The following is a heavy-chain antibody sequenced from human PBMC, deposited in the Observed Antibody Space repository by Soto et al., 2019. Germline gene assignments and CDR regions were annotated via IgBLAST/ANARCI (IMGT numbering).Heavy chain of an antibody. J-gene: IGHJ4*02. CDR2: ISYDGSNK. Sequence: GGSLRLSCAASGFTFGSYAMHWVRQAPGKGLEWVAVISYDGSNKYYADSVKGRFTISRDNSKNTLYLQMNSLRAEDTAVYYCARALQTSGPFDYWGQGTLVTVSS. V-gene: IGHV3-30-3*01. D-gene: IGHD3-10*01. CDR3: ARALQTSGPFDY. CDR1: GFTFGSYA.